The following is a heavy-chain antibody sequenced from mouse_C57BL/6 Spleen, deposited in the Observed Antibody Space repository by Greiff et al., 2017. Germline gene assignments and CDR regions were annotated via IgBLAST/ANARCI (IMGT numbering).Heavy chain of an antibody. V-gene: IGHV1-52*01. CDR2: IDPSDSET. Sequence: QVQLKQPGAELVRPGSSVKLSCKASGYTFTSYWMHWVKQRPIQGLEWIGNIDPSDSETHYNQKFKDKATLTVDKSSSTAYMQLSSLTSEDSAVYYCARSYYGNYGFAYWGQGTLVTVSA. D-gene: IGHD2-10*01. CDR3: ARSYYGNYGFAY. CDR1: GYTFTSYW. J-gene: IGHJ3*01.